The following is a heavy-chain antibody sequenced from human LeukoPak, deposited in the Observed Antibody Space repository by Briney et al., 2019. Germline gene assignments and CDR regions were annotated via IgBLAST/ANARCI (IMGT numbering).Heavy chain of an antibody. Sequence: SEALSLTCTVSGGSISSYYWSWIRQPPGKGLEWIGYIYYSGSTNYNPSLKSRVTISVDTSKNQFSLKLSSVTAADTAVYYCARDRGSGSYPVFWFDPWGQGTLVTVSS. V-gene: IGHV4-59*01. CDR3: ARDRGSGSYPVFWFDP. CDR2: IYYSGST. J-gene: IGHJ5*02. CDR1: GGSISSYY. D-gene: IGHD3-10*01.